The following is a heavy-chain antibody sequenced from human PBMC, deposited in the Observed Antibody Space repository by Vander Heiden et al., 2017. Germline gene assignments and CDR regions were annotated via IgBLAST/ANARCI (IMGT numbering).Heavy chain of an antibody. V-gene: IGHV1-69*01. CDR1: GGTFSSYA. J-gene: IGHJ6*02. Sequence: QVQLVQSGAEVKKPGSSVKVSCKASGGTFSSYAISGVRQAPGQGLEWMGGIIPIFGTANYAQKFQGRVTITADESTSTAYMELSSLRSEDTAVYYCARPTLAYCGGDCDKNYYYYGMDVWGQGTTVTVSS. CDR2: IIPIFGTA. D-gene: IGHD2-21*02. CDR3: ARPTLAYCGGDCDKNYYYYGMDV.